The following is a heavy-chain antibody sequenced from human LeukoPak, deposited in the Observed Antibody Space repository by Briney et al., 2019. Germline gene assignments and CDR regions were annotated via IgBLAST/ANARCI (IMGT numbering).Heavy chain of an antibody. CDR2: INSHAKRGTT. CDR1: GFIFSDAC. CDR3: ARQLAGAQPY. J-gene: IGHJ4*02. D-gene: IGHD1-26*01. Sequence: GGSLRLSCAASGFIFSDACMTWLRQAPGKELEWVGLINSHAKRGTTHYAAPVHGRFTVPSDDSRSTRFLHMNSLNSEDTGVNYCARQLAGAQPYWGQGTQVPVSS. V-gene: IGHV3-15*01.